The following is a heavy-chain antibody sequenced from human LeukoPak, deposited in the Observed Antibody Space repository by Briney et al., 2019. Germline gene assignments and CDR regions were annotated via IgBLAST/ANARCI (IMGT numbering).Heavy chain of an antibody. V-gene: IGHV6-1*01. CDR2: TYYRSKWYY. D-gene: IGHD4-23*01. CDR1: GDSVSSNSAA. Sequence: SQTLSLTCAISGDSVSSNSAAWSWIRQSPSRGLEWLGWTYYRSKWYYDYAVSVKSRITINPDTAKNQFSLQLNSVTPEDTAVYYCARMTTVVTRAYDYWGQGTLVTVSS. CDR3: ARMTTVVTRAYDY. J-gene: IGHJ4*02.